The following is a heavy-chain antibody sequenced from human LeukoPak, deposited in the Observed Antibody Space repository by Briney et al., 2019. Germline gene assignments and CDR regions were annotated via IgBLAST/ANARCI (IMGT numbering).Heavy chain of an antibody. CDR3: ASRDSNWSFDY. CDR2: IIPIFGTA. V-gene: IGHV1-69*06. J-gene: IGHJ4*02. CDR1: GGTFSSYA. D-gene: IGHD6-13*01. Sequence: ASVKVSCKASGGTFSSYAISWVRQAPGQGLEWMGGIIPIFGTANYAQKFQGRVTITADKSTSTAYMELSSLRSEDTAVYYCASRDSNWSFDYWGQGTLVTVSS.